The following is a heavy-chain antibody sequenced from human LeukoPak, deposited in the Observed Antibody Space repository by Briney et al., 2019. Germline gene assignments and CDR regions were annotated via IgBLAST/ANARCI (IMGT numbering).Heavy chain of an antibody. Sequence: LETLSLTCTVSGGSISSYYWSWIRQPPGKGLEWIGYIYYSGSTNYNPSLKSRVTISVDTSKNQFSLKLSSVTAADTAVYYCARGHDFWSGYPFDYWGQGTLVTVSS. CDR2: IYYSGST. CDR3: ARGHDFWSGYPFDY. J-gene: IGHJ4*02. V-gene: IGHV4-59*01. D-gene: IGHD3-3*01. CDR1: GGSISSYY.